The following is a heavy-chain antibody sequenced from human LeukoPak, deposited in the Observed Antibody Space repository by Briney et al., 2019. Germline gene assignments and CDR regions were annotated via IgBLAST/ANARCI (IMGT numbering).Heavy chain of an antibody. CDR1: GFTFSSYA. D-gene: IGHD6-6*01. CDR3: ARANIAARAFAY. Sequence: LAGGSLRLSCAASGFTFSSYAMSWVRQAPGKGLEWVSAISGSGGSTYYADSVKGRFTISRDNSKNTLYLQMNSLRAEDTAVYYCARANIAARAFAYWGQGTLVTVSS. V-gene: IGHV3-23*01. J-gene: IGHJ4*02. CDR2: ISGSGGST.